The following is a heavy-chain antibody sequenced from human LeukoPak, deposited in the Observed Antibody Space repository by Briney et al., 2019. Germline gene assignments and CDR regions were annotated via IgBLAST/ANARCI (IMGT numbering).Heavy chain of an antibody. V-gene: IGHV4-39*07. CDR1: GGSISSTSYY. CDR3: ARVQESQIDYYFDY. Sequence: SETLSLTCVVSGGSISSTSYYWGWIRQPPGKGLERIGSIYYSGSTYYSPSLKSRVTISVDTSKNQFSLKLSSVTAADTAVYYCARVQESQIDYYFDYWGQGTLVTVSS. J-gene: IGHJ4*02. D-gene: IGHD3-9*01. CDR2: IYYSGST.